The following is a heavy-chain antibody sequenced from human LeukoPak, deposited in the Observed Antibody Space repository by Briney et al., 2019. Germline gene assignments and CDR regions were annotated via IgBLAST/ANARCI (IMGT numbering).Heavy chain of an antibody. CDR1: GYTFTGYY. D-gene: IGHD3-22*01. CDR3: AREDSSGYDY. J-gene: IGHJ4*02. CDR2: INPNSGGT. Sequence: ASVRVSCKASGYTFTGYYMHWVRQAPGQGLEWMGWINPNSGGTNYAQNFQGRVTMTRDTSTSTAYMEVSRLRSDDTAVYYCAREDSSGYDYWGQGTQVTVSS. V-gene: IGHV1-2*02.